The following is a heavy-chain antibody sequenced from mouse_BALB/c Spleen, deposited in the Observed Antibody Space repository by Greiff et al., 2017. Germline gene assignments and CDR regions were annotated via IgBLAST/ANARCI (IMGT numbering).Heavy chain of an antibody. CDR1: GFTFSSYT. V-gene: IGHV5-9*03. CDR2: ISSGGGNT. J-gene: IGHJ2*01. D-gene: IGHD1-1*01. CDR3: ARSYGSSIYYFDY. Sequence: EVKLMESGGGLVKPGGSLKLSCAASGFTFSSYTMSWVRQTPEKRLEWVATISSGGGNTYYPDSVKGRFTISRDNAKNNLYLQMSSLRSEDTALYYCARSYGSSIYYFDYWGQGTTLTVSS.